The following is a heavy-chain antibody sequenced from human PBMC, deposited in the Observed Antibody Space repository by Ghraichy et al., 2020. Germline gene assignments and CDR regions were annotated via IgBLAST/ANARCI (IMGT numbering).Heavy chain of an antibody. CDR1: GFTFSSYS. CDR2: ISSSSSYI. J-gene: IGHJ6*02. CDR3: AREENWNPEDYYGMDV. D-gene: IGHD1-1*01. Sequence: GGSLRLSCAASGFTFSSYSMNWVRQAPGKGLEWVSSISSSSSYIYYADSVKGRFTISRDNAKNSLYLQMNSLRAEDTAVYYCAREENWNPEDYYGMDVWGQGTTVTVSS. V-gene: IGHV3-21*01.